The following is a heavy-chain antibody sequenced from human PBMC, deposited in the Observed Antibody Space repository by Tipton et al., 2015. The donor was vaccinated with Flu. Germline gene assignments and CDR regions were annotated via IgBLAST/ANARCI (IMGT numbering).Heavy chain of an antibody. D-gene: IGHD3-9*01. J-gene: IGHJ5*02. CDR3: TRDRGTLRYFERLSWFDL. CDR2: IDPDGSVT. V-gene: IGHV3-74*01. Sequence: SLRLSCAASKFSFRNSWMHWVRQVPGKGLFWVSRIDPDGSVTDYADDVRGRFTISRDNAGNTLFLQMNSLRVEDTALYYCTRDRGTLRYFERLSWFDLWGQGTLVSVSS. CDR1: KFSFRNSW.